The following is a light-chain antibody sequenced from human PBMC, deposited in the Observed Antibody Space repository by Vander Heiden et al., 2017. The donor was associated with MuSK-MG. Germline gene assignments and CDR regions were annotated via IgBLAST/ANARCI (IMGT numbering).Light chain of an antibody. J-gene: IGKJ1*01. V-gene: IGKV3-15*01. CDR3: QQYKKWPPGT. Sequence: EMVMTQSPATLSVSPGDSATLSCGASQSVYSDLAWYQQKPGQAPRLLIYGASTRDTGIPARFSGSGYGKEFTLTISSGQSEDFAVYYCQQYKKWPPGTFGQGTKVEI. CDR1: QSVYSD. CDR2: GAS.